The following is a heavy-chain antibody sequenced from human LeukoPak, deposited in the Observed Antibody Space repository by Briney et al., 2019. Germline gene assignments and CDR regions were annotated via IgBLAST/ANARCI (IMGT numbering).Heavy chain of an antibody. D-gene: IGHD3-10*01. J-gene: IGHJ4*02. V-gene: IGHV3-23*01. CDR2: ISGSGRNT. Sequence: GGSLRLSCAASRFTFSSYVMSWVRQAPGKGLEWVSGISGSGRNTYFADSVKGRFTISRDNSKNTLYLQMNSLRAEDTAVYYCAKEDMVRGVPFDYWGQGTLVTVSS. CDR1: RFTFSSYV. CDR3: AKEDMVRGVPFDY.